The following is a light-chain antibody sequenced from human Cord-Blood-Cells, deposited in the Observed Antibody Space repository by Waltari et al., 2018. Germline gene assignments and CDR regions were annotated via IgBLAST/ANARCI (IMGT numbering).Light chain of an antibody. CDR2: DVS. CDR3: CSYAGSVV. V-gene: IGLV2-11*01. CDR1: SSNVGGYNY. J-gene: IGLJ2*01. Sequence: SALTPPRSVSGAPGQSFTISCTGTSSNVGGYNYVSWYQQHPGKAPKLVIYDVSKRPSGVPDRFSGSKSGNTASLTISGLQAEDEADYYCCSYAGSVVFGGGTKLTVL.